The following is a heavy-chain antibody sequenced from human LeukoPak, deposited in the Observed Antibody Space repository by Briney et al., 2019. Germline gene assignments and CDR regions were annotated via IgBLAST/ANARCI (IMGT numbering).Heavy chain of an antibody. Sequence: ASVKVSCKASGYTFTNYGVSWVRQAPGQGLEWMGWISAYNGNTDYAQKLQGRVTMTTDTSTSTAYMELRSLRSDNTAVYYCARSIAVAGKVNWFDPWGQGTLVTVSS. D-gene: IGHD6-19*01. V-gene: IGHV1-18*01. J-gene: IGHJ5*02. CDR2: ISAYNGNT. CDR3: ARSIAVAGKVNWFDP. CDR1: GYTFTNYG.